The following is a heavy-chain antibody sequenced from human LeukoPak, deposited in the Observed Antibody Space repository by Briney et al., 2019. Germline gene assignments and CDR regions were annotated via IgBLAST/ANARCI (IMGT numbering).Heavy chain of an antibody. CDR2: IKRDGSEK. Sequence: QPGGSLRLSCAASGFTFSSYWMSWVRQAPGKGLEWVANIKRDGSEKYYVDSVKGRFTISRDNAKNSLYLQMSSLRAEDTAVYYCARDCSSTSCYDAFDIWGQGTMVTVSS. D-gene: IGHD2-2*01. J-gene: IGHJ3*02. CDR3: ARDCSSTSCYDAFDI. CDR1: GFTFSSYW. V-gene: IGHV3-7*03.